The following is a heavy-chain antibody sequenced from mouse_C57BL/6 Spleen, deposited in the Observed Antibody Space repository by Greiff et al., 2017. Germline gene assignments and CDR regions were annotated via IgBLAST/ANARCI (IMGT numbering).Heavy chain of an antibody. V-gene: IGHV5-6*01. CDR2: ISSGGSYT. D-gene: IGHD2-4*01. CDR1: GFTFSSYG. J-gene: IGHJ4*01. CDR3: ARIYYDYDGSFYAMDY. Sequence: EVQGVESGGDLVKPGGSLKLSCAASGFTFSSYGMSWVRQTPDKRLEWVATISSGGSYTYYPDSVKGRFTISRDNAKNTLYLQMSSLKSEDTAMYYCARIYYDYDGSFYAMDYWGQGTSVTVSS.